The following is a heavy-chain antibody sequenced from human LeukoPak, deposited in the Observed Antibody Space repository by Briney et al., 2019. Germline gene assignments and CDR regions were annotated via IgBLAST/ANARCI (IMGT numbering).Heavy chain of an antibody. Sequence: GGSLRLSCTASGFTFSDYEMNWVRQATGKGLEWVAYISNSGSTINYADSVKGRFTISRDNAKKSLYLQMNSLRAEDTAVYYCVVVFDYWGQGTLVTVSS. V-gene: IGHV3-48*03. D-gene: IGHD3-22*01. CDR1: GFTFSDYE. J-gene: IGHJ4*02. CDR3: VVVFDY. CDR2: ISNSGSTI.